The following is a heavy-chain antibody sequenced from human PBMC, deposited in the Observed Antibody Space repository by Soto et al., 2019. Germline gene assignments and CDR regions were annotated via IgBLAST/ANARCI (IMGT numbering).Heavy chain of an antibody. V-gene: IGHV1-69*08. CDR2: IIPILGIA. J-gene: IGHJ4*02. D-gene: IGHD2-21*02. CDR3: ARELGGGNSRGYDY. Sequence: QVQLVQSGAEVKKPGSSVKVSCKASGGTFSSYTITCVRQAPGQGLVWMGRIIPILGIANYAQKFQGRVTITADKSTSTAYMELSSLRSEDTAVYYCARELGGGNSRGYDYWGQGTLVTVSS. CDR1: GGTFSSYT.